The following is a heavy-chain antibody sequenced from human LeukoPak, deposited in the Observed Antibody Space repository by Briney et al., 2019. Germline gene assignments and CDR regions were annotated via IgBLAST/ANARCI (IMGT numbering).Heavy chain of an antibody. V-gene: IGHV3-48*03. CDR2: TSNTDPTI. CDR1: GFALRSFE. J-gene: IGHJ6*02. CDR3: TREGKRGYGLDV. Sequence: GGSLRLSCAASGFALRSFEMNWIRQAPGKGLEWVSYTSNTDPTIYYADSVQGRFTISRDNAKNSLILQMNRLRAEDTAVYYCTREGKRGYGLDVRGQGTTVTVSS.